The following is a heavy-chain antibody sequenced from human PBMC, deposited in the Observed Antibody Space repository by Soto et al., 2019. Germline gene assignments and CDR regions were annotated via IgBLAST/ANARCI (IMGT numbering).Heavy chain of an antibody. CDR2: ISPYSGYT. CDR3: AREASVLIPAAQPSRFDS. CDR1: GYSFMKYG. V-gene: IGHV1-18*01. J-gene: IGHJ4*02. Sequence: SSVKVSCKGFGYSFMKYGINWVRQAPGQGLEWVGWISPYSGYTHSAQKFHGRLTLTTDTAASTAYMELRILRSADTALYYCAREASVLIPAAQPSRFDSWGQGTLVTVSS. D-gene: IGHD2-2*01.